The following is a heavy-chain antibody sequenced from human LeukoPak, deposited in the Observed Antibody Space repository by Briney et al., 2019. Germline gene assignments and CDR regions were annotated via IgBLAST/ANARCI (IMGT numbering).Heavy chain of an antibody. J-gene: IGHJ4*02. CDR1: GGSISSYY. D-gene: IGHD3-9*01. V-gene: IGHV4-59*01. Sequence: SETLSLTCTVSGGSISSYYWSWIRQPPGNGLEWIGYIYYSGSTNYNPSLKSRVTISVDTSKNQFSLKLSSVTAADTAVYYRAEAGIRYPPYYFDYWGQGTLVTVSS. CDR3: AEAGIRYPPYYFDY. CDR2: IYYSGST.